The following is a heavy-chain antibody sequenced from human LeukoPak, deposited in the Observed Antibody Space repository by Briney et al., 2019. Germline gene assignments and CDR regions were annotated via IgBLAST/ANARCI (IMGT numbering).Heavy chain of an antibody. CDR2: ISYDGSNK. Sequence: SGRSLRLSCAASGFTFNTYAMHWVRQAPGKGLEWVAVISYDGSNKYYADSVKGRFTISRDNSKNTLYLQMNSLRAEDTAVYYCARAGCSSTSCPVDYWGQGTLVTVSS. J-gene: IGHJ4*02. V-gene: IGHV3-30-3*01. CDR3: ARAGCSSTSCPVDY. CDR1: GFTFNTYA. D-gene: IGHD2-2*01.